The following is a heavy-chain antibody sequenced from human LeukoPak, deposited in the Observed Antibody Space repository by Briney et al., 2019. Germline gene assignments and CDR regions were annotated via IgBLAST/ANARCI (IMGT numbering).Heavy chain of an antibody. CDR1: GFTFSNYG. D-gene: IGHD5-24*01. CDR2: ISYDGSNK. J-gene: IGHJ4*02. Sequence: GGTLRLSCAASGFTFSNYGISWVRQAPGKGLEWVAVISYDGSNKYYADSVKGRFTISRDNSKNTLYLQMNSLRAEDTAVYYCAKGGRWLQLGDYFDYWGQGTLVTVSS. V-gene: IGHV3-30*18. CDR3: AKGGRWLQLGDYFDY.